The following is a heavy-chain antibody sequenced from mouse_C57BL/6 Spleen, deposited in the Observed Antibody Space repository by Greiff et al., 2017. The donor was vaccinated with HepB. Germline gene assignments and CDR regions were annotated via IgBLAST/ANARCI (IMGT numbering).Heavy chain of an antibody. Sequence: VQLKESGTVLARPGASVKMSCKTSGYTFTSYWMHWVKQRPGQGLEWIGAIYPGNSDTSYNQKFKGKAKLTAVTSASTAYMELSSLTNEDSAVYYCTRSLLYDGYYGYAMDYWGQGTSVTVSS. CDR2: IYPGNSDT. J-gene: IGHJ4*01. CDR3: TRSLLYDGYYGYAMDY. CDR1: GYTFTSYW. V-gene: IGHV1-5*01. D-gene: IGHD2-3*01.